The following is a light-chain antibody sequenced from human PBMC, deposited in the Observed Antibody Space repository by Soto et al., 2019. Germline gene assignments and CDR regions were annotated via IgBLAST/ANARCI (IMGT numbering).Light chain of an antibody. V-gene: IGKV1-39*01. CDR1: QSISSY. J-gene: IGKJ4*01. CDR2: AAS. Sequence: DIQMTQSPSSLSASVGDRVTITCRASQSISSYLNWYQQKPGKAPKLLIYAASSFQSGVPSRFSGSGSGTDFTLTISSLQPEEFATYYCQQSYSTPTFGGGTKLEIK. CDR3: QQSYSTPT.